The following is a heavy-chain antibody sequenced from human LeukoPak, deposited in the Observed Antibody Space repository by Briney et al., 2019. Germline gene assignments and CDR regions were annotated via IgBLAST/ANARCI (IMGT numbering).Heavy chain of an antibody. CDR1: GFTFSSYA. V-gene: IGHV3-53*01. D-gene: IGHD1-26*01. Sequence: GGSLRLSCAASGFTFSSYAMSWVRQAPGKGLEWVSLIYSGGSTYYADSVKGRFTISRDNSKNTLYLQMNSLRDEDTAVYYCARGGDIVGTSRSAFDIWGQGTMVTVSS. CDR3: ARGGDIVGTSRSAFDI. J-gene: IGHJ3*02. CDR2: IYSGGST.